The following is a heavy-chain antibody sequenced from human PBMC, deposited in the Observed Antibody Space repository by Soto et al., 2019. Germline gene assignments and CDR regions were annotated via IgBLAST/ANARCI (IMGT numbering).Heavy chain of an antibody. CDR2: FDPEDGET. CDR1: GYPLTELS. CDR3: ATTLVPAAIPGDWFDT. D-gene: IGHD2-2*02. Sequence: EXSVKVSCKVSGYPLTELSMHWVRQAPGKGLEWMGGFDPEDGETIYAQKFQGRVTMTEDTSTDTAYMELSSLRSEDTAVYYCATTLVPAAIPGDWFDTRGQGTLVTVS. J-gene: IGHJ5*02. V-gene: IGHV1-24*01.